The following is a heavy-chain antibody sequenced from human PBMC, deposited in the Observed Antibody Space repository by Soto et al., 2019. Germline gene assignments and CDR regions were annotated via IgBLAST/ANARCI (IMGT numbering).Heavy chain of an antibody. D-gene: IGHD1-26*01. CDR1: GFTFDSCV. CDR2: ISGSGRYT. Sequence: PGGSLRLSCAASGFTFDSCVMSWVRQAPGKGLEWLSLISGSGRYTDYADSVKGRFTISRDNSKNTLYLQMNSLRVEDTAVYYCAKDRGSYRDAFDIWGQGTMVTASS. CDR3: AKDRGSYRDAFDI. V-gene: IGHV3-23*01. J-gene: IGHJ3*02.